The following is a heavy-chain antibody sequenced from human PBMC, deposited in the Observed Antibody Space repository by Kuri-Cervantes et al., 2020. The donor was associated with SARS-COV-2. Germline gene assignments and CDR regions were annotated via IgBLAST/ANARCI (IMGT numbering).Heavy chain of an antibody. Sequence: GGSLRLSCSTSGFNFKDYAIIWVRQAPGKGLEWVSFIESTTYGAPTEYAASVKDRFSISRDDSKSVAYLQMNSLKIEDTGVYYCSRGGSPYFNIDVWGNGTTVTVSS. D-gene: IGHD3-9*01. CDR2: IESTTYGAPT. V-gene: IGHV3-49*04. J-gene: IGHJ6*03. CDR3: SRGGSPYFNIDV. CDR1: GFNFKDYA.